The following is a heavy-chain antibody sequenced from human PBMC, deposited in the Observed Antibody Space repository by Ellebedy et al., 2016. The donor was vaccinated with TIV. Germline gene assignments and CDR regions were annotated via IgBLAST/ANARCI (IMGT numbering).Heavy chain of an antibody. CDR2: ISGSGGST. CDR1: GFTFSSYA. CDR3: AKVSVTFDY. J-gene: IGHJ4*02. D-gene: IGHD4-17*01. Sequence: GESLKISCAASGFTFSSYAMTWVRQAPGKGLEWVSAISGSGGSTHYADSVKGRFTISRDNSKNTLYLQMNSLRAADTAVYYCAKVSVTFDYWGQGTLVTVSS. V-gene: IGHV3-23*01.